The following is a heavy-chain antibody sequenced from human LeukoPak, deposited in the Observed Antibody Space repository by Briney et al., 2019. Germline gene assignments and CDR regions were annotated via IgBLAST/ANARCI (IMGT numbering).Heavy chain of an antibody. CDR2: ISGSGGST. CDR3: ASEWRSDHCSSTSCYLEYFQH. D-gene: IGHD2-2*01. CDR1: GFTFSSYA. Sequence: GGSLRLSCAASGFTFSSYAMSWVRQAPGKGLEWVSAISGSGGSTYYADSVKGRFTISRDNAKNSLYLQMNSLRAEDTAVYYCASEWRSDHCSSTSCYLEYFQHWGQGTLVTVSS. V-gene: IGHV3-23*01. J-gene: IGHJ1*01.